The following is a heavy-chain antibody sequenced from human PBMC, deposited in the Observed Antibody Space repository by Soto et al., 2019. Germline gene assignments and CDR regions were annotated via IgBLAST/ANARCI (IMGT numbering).Heavy chain of an antibody. Sequence: PSETLSLTCTVSGGSISSYYWSWIRQPPGKGLEWIGYIHYSGSTNYNPSLKSRVTISVDTSKNQFSLKLSSVTAADTAVYYCARTDEDGYNLYYFDYWGQGTLVTVSS. CDR2: IHYSGST. D-gene: IGHD5-12*01. CDR1: GGSISSYY. V-gene: IGHV4-59*01. CDR3: ARTDEDGYNLYYFDY. J-gene: IGHJ4*02.